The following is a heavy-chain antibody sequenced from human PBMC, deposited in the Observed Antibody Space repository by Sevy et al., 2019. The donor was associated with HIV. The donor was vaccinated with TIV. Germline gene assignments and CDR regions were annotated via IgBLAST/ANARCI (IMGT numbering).Heavy chain of an antibody. D-gene: IGHD1-26*01. CDR2: INGRGGSA. CDR3: ARPTPRIAPSSAAFFDF. J-gene: IGHJ4*02. Sequence: GGSLRLSCAASGFTFSSFAMSWVRHIPGKGLEWVSTINGRGGSAYYADSVKVRFTLSRDNSNNTVFLQMNRLRDEDTAVYYCARPTPRIAPSSAAFFDFWGQRTLVTVSS. CDR1: GFTFSSFA. V-gene: IGHV3-23*01.